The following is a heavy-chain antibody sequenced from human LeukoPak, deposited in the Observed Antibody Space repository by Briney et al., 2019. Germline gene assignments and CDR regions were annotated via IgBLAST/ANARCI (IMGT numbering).Heavy chain of an antibody. CDR1: GGSISSSYW. CDR3: ARDYCTSTTCPNWFDP. J-gene: IGHJ5*02. Sequence: SETLSLTCAVSGGSISSSYWWSWIRQPPGKGLEWIGEIYHSGSTNCNLSLKSRVTISVDKSKNQFSLKLNSVTAADTAVYYCARDYCTSTTCPNWFDPWGQGTLVTVSS. V-gene: IGHV4-4*02. CDR2: IYHSGST. D-gene: IGHD2-2*01.